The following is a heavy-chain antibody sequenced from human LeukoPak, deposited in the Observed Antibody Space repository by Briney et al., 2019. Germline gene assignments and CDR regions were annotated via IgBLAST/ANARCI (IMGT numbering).Heavy chain of an antibody. J-gene: IGHJ4*02. CDR3: ARARRGEYQLLHFDY. CDR2: IIPIVGTA. Sequence: SVKVSGKASERTVCSYAISWVRQAPGQGLEWMGGIIPIVGTANYAQKFQGRVTITADESTSTAYMELSSLRSEDTAVYYCARARRGEYQLLHFDYWGQGTLVTVSS. D-gene: IGHD2-2*01. V-gene: IGHV1-69*01. CDR1: ERTVCSYA.